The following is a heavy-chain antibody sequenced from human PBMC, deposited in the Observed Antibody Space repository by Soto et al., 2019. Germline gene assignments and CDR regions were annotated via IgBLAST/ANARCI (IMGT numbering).Heavy chain of an antibody. Sequence: QVVLLQSGAEVKEPGSSVRVSCTVSGSTFDNFAFSWVRQAPGHGPEWMGGIVVMSNTADYSQRFQDRVPITADTSTRTLYMELGSLTFEDTAGYYCARAIKRWEVHYYFDSWGQGTLVTVSS. J-gene: IGHJ4*02. CDR2: IVVMSNTA. CDR3: ARAIKRWEVHYYFDS. V-gene: IGHV1-69*06. D-gene: IGHD1-26*01. CDR1: GSTFDNFA.